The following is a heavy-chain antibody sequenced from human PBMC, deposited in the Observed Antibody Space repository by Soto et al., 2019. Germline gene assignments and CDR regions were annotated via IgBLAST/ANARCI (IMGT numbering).Heavy chain of an antibody. Sequence: EMQLVDSGGGLVQPGGSLRLSCAGSGLTFRNDWLSWVRQAPGQGLEWVANINQDGSERYYVDSVRGRFTISRDNVENSLYLQLNGLRPEDTAVYYCAVYGYGVSAAAYWGQGTLVTVSS. D-gene: IGHD4-17*01. J-gene: IGHJ4*02. V-gene: IGHV3-7*03. CDR3: AVYGYGVSAAAY. CDR2: INQDGSER. CDR1: GLTFRNDW.